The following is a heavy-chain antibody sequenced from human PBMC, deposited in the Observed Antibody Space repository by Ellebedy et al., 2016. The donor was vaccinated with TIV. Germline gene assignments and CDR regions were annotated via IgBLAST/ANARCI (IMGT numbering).Heavy chain of an antibody. V-gene: IGHV1-69*04. CDR1: GYTFTGYY. CDR3: ARVPQMEQWTPMDV. CDR2: IIPILGIA. Sequence: AASVKVSCKASGYTFTGYYMHWVRQAPGQGLEWMGRIIPILGIANYAQKFQGRVTITADKSTSTAYMELSSLRAEDTAVYYCARVPQMEQWTPMDVWGQGTTVTVSS. J-gene: IGHJ6*02. D-gene: IGHD6-19*01.